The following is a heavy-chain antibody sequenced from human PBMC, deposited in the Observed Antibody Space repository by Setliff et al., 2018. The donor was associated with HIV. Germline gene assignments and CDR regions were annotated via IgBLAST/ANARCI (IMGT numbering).Heavy chain of an antibody. CDR1: GGSVNSGNYH. V-gene: IGHV4-61*09. J-gene: IGHJ4*02. Sequence: NPSETLSLTCSVSGGSVNSGNYHWAWIRQPAGKGLEWIGHIYTSGSPHYKSSLTSRLTISLDTSRNQFSLKLTSVTAADSATYYCARWVYNSAWSLDYWGQGTLVTVSS. CDR3: ARWVYNSAWSLDY. CDR2: IYTSGSP. D-gene: IGHD6-19*01.